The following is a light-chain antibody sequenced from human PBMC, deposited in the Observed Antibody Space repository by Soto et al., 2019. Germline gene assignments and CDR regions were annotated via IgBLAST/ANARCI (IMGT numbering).Light chain of an antibody. J-gene: IGKJ5*01. CDR3: QQYGSSLSIT. Sequence: EIVLTQSPEHLSLSPGERATISCRASQSVSSSYLAWYQQKPGQAPRLLIYGASSRATGIPDRFSGSGSGTDFTLTISRLEPEDFAVYYCQQYGSSLSITFGQGTRLEIK. CDR1: QSVSSSY. V-gene: IGKV3-20*01. CDR2: GAS.